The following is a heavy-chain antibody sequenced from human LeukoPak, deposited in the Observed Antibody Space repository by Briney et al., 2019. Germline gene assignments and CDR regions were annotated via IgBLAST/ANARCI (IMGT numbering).Heavy chain of an antibody. CDR1: SDSIYGSSHY. CDR3: ARLELSYVDF. CDR2: IYYDGSA. D-gene: IGHD1-7*01. V-gene: IGHV4-39*01. Sequence: SETLSLTCRVSSDSIYGSSHYWAWIRQPPGKGLEWVASIYYDGSAYYSPSLKSRVTISIDTSKNQFSLRLKSATAADTAVYYCARLELSYVDFWGQGTLVTVSS. J-gene: IGHJ4*02.